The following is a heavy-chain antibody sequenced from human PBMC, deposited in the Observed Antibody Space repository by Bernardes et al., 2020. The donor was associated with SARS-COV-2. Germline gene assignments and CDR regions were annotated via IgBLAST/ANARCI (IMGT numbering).Heavy chain of an antibody. D-gene: IGHD3-3*01. CDR1: GFNFNDYG. CDR3: VRGYYDGPFDN. J-gene: IGHJ4*02. V-gene: IGHV3-20*01. Sequence: GGSLRLSCGASGFNFNDYGMSWVRQTPGKGLEWVSGIKRNGRSTGYADFVQGRFTISRDNAKNSLYLQMNSLRAEDTALYHCVRGYYDGPFDNWGQGTLVTVSS. CDR2: IKRNGRST.